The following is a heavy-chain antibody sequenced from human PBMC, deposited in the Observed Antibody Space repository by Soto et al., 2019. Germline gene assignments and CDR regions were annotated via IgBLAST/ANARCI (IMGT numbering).Heavy chain of an antibody. V-gene: IGHV1-18*01. J-gene: IGHJ4*02. CDR2: ISAYNGTT. CDR1: GYTFTSYG. Sequence: QVQLVQSGAEVKKPGASVKVSCKASGYTFTSYGISWVRQAPGQGLEWMGWISAYNGTTNYSQKLKGRVTRTTDTSTSAAYMERRSLRAADTAVYCCGRDGPAVAYWGQGTLVTVSS. CDR3: GRDGPAVAY.